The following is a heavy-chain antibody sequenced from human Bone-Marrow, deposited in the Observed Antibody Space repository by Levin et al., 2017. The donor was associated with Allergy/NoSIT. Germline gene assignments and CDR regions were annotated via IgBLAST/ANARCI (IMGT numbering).Heavy chain of an antibody. J-gene: IGHJ6*03. CDR1: GDSISSRDYY. Sequence: SETLSLTCTVSGDSISSRDYYWGWVRQPPGKGLEWIGSIYYTGSTYYNPSFESRVSISGDTSKNQFSLKLKSVTAADTASYYCVRIGAVLTSQSYYYFYYMDVWGKGTTVTVSS. D-gene: IGHD1-26*01. CDR3: VRIGAVLTSQSYYYFYYMDV. V-gene: IGHV4-39*07. CDR2: IYYTGST.